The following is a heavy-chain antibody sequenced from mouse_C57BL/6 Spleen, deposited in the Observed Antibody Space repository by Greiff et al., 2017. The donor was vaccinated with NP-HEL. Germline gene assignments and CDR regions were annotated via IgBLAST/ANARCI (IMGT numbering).Heavy chain of an antibody. CDR1: GYTFTSYW. Sequence: VQLQQPGAELVKPGASVKMSCKASGYTFTSYWITWVKQRPGQGLEWIGDIYPGSGSTNYNEKFKSKATLTVDTSSSTAYMQLSSLTSEDSAVYYCARNYGNDLAWFAYWGQGTLVTVSA. J-gene: IGHJ3*01. D-gene: IGHD2-2*01. V-gene: IGHV1-55*01. CDR3: ARNYGNDLAWFAY. CDR2: IYPGSGST.